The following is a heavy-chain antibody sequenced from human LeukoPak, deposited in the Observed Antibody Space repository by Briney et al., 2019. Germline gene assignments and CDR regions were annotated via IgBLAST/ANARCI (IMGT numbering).Heavy chain of an antibody. CDR2: IYYSGST. CDR1: GGSISSHY. CDR3: ARSLAPGSGYTYYYYYYMDV. J-gene: IGHJ6*03. V-gene: IGHV4-59*11. Sequence: KPSETLSLTCTVSGGSISSHYWSWLRQPPGKGLEWIGYIYYSGSTNYNPSLKSRVTISVDTSKNQFSLKLSSVTAADTAVYYCARSLAPGSGYTYYYYYYMDVWGKGTTVTVSS. D-gene: IGHD3-3*01.